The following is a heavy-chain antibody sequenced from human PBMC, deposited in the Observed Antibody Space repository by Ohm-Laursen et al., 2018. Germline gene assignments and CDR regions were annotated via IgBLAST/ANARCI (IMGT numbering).Heavy chain of an antibody. V-gene: IGHV4-59*11. Sequence: SETLSLTCTVSGAPISTHYWSWIRQPPGKGLEWIGYIYYSGITNYNPSLKSRVTISVDTSENQFSLKLSSVTAADTAVYYCARDAYCSGGSCYEYLQHWGQGTLVTVSS. CDR1: GAPISTHY. CDR2: IYYSGIT. CDR3: ARDAYCSGGSCYEYLQH. D-gene: IGHD2-15*01. J-gene: IGHJ1*01.